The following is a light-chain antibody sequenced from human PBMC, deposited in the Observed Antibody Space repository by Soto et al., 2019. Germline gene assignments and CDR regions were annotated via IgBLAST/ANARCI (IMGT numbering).Light chain of an antibody. V-gene: IGLV2-14*01. CDR3: NSYTSKSTGV. CDR1: SSDVGGYNY. CDR2: EVS. Sequence: QSALTQPASVSGSPGQSITISCTGTSSDVGGYNYVSWYQQHPGKAPKLIIYEVSNRPSGVSNRFSGSKSGNTASLTISGLQAGDEAEYYCNSYTSKSTGVFGTGTKLTVL. J-gene: IGLJ1*01.